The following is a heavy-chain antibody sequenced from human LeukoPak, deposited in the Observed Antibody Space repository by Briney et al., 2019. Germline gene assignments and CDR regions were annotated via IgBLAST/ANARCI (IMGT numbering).Heavy chain of an antibody. D-gene: IGHD2-8*01. J-gene: IGHJ6*03. V-gene: IGHV4-61*02. CDR2: IYTSGST. CDR1: GGSISSGSYY. CDR3: ARAGMVYASYYYYYYMDV. Sequence: SETLSLTCTVSGGSISSGSYYWRWLRQPAGTGLEWIGRIYTSGSTNYNPSLKSRVTISVDTSKNQFSLKLSSVTAADTAVYYCARAGMVYASYYYYYYMDVWGKGTTVTVSS.